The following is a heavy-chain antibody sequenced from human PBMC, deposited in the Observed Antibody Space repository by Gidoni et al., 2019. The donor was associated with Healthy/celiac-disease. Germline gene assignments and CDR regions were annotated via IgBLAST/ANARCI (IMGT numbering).Heavy chain of an antibody. J-gene: IGHJ6*02. CDR2: INPSGGST. CDR1: GYTFTSYY. CDR3: ARGFTPSWELLGAGPRYYYGMDV. D-gene: IGHD1-26*01. V-gene: IGHV1-46*03. Sequence: QVQLVQSGAEVKKPGASVKVSCKASGYTFTSYYMHWVRQAPGQGLEWMGIINPSGGSTSYAQKFQGRVTMTRDTSTSTVYMELSSLRSEDTAVYYCARGFTPSWELLGAGPRYYYGMDVWGQGTTVTVSS.